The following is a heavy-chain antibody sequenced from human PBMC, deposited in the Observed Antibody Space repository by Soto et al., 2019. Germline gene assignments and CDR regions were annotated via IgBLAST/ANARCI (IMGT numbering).Heavy chain of an antibody. V-gene: IGHV3-74*01. D-gene: IGHD1-26*01. CDR3: ARVGQGAWYFDL. Sequence: EGQLVESGGGLVQPGGSLTLSFAASGFTFSSYWMHWVRQAPGKGVVWVSRINPDGRGTNYADSVKGRFTISRDNAKNTLYLQMNSLRPEDTAVYYCARVGQGAWYFDLWGRGTLVTVSS. J-gene: IGHJ2*01. CDR1: GFTFSSYW. CDR2: INPDGRGT.